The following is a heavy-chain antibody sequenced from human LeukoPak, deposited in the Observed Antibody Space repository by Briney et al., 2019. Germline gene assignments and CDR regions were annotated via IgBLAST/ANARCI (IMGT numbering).Heavy chain of an antibody. D-gene: IGHD2-15*01. J-gene: IGHJ5*02. CDR3: AVGSDIVVVVDWFDP. CDR1: GFTFSSYW. CDR2: IKQDGSEK. Sequence: GGSLRLSCAASGFTFSSYWMSWVRQAPGKGLEWVANIKQDGSEKYYVDSVKGRFTISRDNAKNSLYLQMNSLRAEDTAVYYCAVGSDIVVVVDWFDPWGQGTLVTVSS. V-gene: IGHV3-7*01.